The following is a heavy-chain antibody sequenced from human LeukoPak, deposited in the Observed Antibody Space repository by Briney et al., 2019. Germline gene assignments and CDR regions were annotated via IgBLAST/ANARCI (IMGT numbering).Heavy chain of an antibody. V-gene: IGHV4-61*01. CDR1: GGSVSSGSSF. Sequence: SETLSLTCTVSGGSVSSGSSFWSWIRQPPGKGLEWIGYIYHSGNTNYNPSLKSRVTISVDTPKSQLSLKLNSVTAADTAVYYCARDRNYYDSSGYYFANWGQGTLVTVSS. CDR2: IYHSGNT. J-gene: IGHJ4*02. D-gene: IGHD3-22*01. CDR3: ARDRNYYDSSGYYFAN.